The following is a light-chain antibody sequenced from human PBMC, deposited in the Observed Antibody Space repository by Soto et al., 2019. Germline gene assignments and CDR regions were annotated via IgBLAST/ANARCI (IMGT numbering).Light chain of an antibody. CDR1: QSISGY. J-gene: IGKJ2*01. CDR3: QQYDSYSRT. V-gene: IGKV1-39*01. Sequence: DIQMTQSPSSLSASVGDRVTITCRASQSISGYLNWYQQKPGRAPNLLIYTAFSLQSGVPSRFSGSASGTDFTLTISSLQPEDFATYYCQQYDSYSRTFGQGTKLEI. CDR2: TAF.